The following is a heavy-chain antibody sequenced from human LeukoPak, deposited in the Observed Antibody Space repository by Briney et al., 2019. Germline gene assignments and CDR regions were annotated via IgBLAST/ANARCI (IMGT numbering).Heavy chain of an antibody. D-gene: IGHD4-17*01. J-gene: IGHJ6*03. CDR3: ARERGYGVDYYYYMDV. CDR2: INHSGST. V-gene: IGHV4-34*01. CDR1: GGSFSGYY. Sequence: SETLSLTCAVYGGSFSGYYWSWIRQPPGKGLEWIGEINHSGSTNYNPSLKSRVTISVDTSKNQFSLKLSSVTAADTAVYYCARERGYGVDYYYYMDVWGKGTTVTVSS.